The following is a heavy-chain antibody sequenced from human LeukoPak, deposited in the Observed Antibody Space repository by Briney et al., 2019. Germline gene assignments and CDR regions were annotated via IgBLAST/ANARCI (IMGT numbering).Heavy chain of an antibody. CDR1: GFTFSSYG. V-gene: IGHV3-30*02. J-gene: IGHJ5*02. D-gene: IGHD4-23*01. CDR3: AKFNGGNSDGWFDP. Sequence: GGSLRLSCAASGFTFSSYGMHWVRQAPGKGLEWVAFIRYDGSNKYYADSVKGRFTISRDNSKNTLCLQMNSLRAEDTAVHYCAKFNGGNSDGWFDPWGQGTLVTVSS. CDR2: IRYDGSNK.